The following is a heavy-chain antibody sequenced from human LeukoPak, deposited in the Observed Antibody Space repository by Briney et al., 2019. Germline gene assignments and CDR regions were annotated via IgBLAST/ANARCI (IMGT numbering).Heavy chain of an antibody. V-gene: IGHV1-18*01. CDR2: ISTYNKNT. CDR1: GYTFTSYG. J-gene: IGHJ4*02. D-gene: IGHD5-24*01. CDR3: ARETGGEMATIKREFDY. Sequence: GASVKVSCKASGYTFTSYGISLVRQAPGQGLEWMGWISTYNKNTNYAQKLQGRVTMTTDTSTSTAYMELRSLRSDDTAVYYCARETGGEMATIKREFDYWGQGTLVTVSS.